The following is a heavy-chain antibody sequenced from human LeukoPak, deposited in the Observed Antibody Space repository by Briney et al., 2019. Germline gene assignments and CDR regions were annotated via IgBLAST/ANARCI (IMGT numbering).Heavy chain of an antibody. Sequence: GGSLRLSCAASGFTFSSYAMSWVRQAPGKGLEWVSAISGSGGSTYYADSVKGRFTISRDNSKNTLYLQMNSLRAEDTAVYYCAKFSNCSSTSCYWDAFDIWGQGTMVTVSS. CDR2: ISGSGGST. D-gene: IGHD2-2*01. V-gene: IGHV3-23*01. J-gene: IGHJ3*02. CDR3: AKFSNCSSTSCYWDAFDI. CDR1: GFTFSSYA.